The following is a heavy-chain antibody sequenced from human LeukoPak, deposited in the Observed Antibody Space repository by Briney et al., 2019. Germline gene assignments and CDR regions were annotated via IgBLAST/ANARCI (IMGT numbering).Heavy chain of an antibody. V-gene: IGHV3-30*07. D-gene: IGHD3-10*01. CDR3: ARGDAYGSGSYFGWFDP. CDR1: GFTFSSYS. J-gene: IGHJ5*02. CDR2: ISYDDSQK. Sequence: GGSLRLSCAASGFTFSSYSMDRVRQAPGKGLEWVALISYDDSQKYYADSVKGRFIISRHNSKNTLFLQMNSLRAEDTAVYYCARGDAYGSGSYFGWFDPWGQGTLVTVSS.